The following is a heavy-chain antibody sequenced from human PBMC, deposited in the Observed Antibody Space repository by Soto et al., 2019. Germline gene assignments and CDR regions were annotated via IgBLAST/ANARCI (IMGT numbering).Heavy chain of an antibody. V-gene: IGHV3-30*18. D-gene: IGHD1-26*01. CDR2: ISYDGSDK. J-gene: IGHJ4*02. CDR3: AKGSYSGRYSDFDC. Sequence: QVQLVESGGGVVQPGRSLRLSCAASGFTFSSYGMFWVRQAPGRGLEWVAFISYDGSDKCSDSVKGRFTISRDNSKNTVYLQMNSLRAEDTAVYYCAKGSYSGRYSDFDCWGQGTLVTVSS. CDR1: GFTFSSYG.